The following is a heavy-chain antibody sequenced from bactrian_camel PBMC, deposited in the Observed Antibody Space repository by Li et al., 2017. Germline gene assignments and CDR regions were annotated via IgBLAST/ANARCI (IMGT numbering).Heavy chain of an antibody. V-gene: IGHV3S53*01. CDR2: LASDGSS. J-gene: IGHJ4*01. D-gene: IGHD3*01. CDR3: AADRRRHGPPSLRPGDTAS. CDR1: GRTYEKYC. Sequence: HVQLVESGGDSVQVGGSLTLSCTISGRTYEKYCMGWFRQAPGKEREGVASLASDGSSIYANSLKGRFSISKDNARNWLDLQMDSLEPGDIARYYCAADRRRHGPPSLRPGDTASGARGPRSPSPQ.